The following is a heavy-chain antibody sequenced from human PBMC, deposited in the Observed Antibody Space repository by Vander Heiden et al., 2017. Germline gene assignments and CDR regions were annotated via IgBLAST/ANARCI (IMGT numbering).Heavy chain of an antibody. CDR1: GFTFGSYA. CDR3: AKDRIAVSLGWFDP. V-gene: IGHV3-23*01. J-gene: IGHJ5*02. CDR2: ISGSGGST. D-gene: IGHD6-19*01. Sequence: EVQLLESGGGLVQPGGSLRLSCAAAGFTFGSYAMSWVRQAPGKGLEWVSAISGSGGSTYYADSVKGRFTISRDNSKNTLYLQMNSLRAEDTAVYYCAKDRIAVSLGWFDPWGQGTLVTLSS.